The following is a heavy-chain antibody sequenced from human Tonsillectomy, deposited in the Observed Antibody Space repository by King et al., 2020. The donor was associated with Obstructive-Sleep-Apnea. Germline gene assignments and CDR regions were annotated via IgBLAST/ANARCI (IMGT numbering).Heavy chain of an antibody. CDR3: ARDGSPGGRAVAGLDY. J-gene: IGHJ4*02. D-gene: IGHD6-19*01. Sequence: VQLVQSGGGLVQPGWSLRLSCAASGFTLSSYWMHWVRQAPGKGLVWVSRINSDESSTTYADSVKGRFTISRDNAKNTLYLHMKSLRAEDTAVYYCARDGSPGGRAVAGLDYWGQGSQVTVSS. CDR1: GFTLSSYW. CDR2: INSDESST. V-gene: IGHV3-74*01.